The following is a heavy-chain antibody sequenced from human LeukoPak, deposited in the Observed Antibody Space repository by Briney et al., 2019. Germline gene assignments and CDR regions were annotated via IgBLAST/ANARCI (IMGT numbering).Heavy chain of an antibody. CDR2: INPGNGHT. CDR1: GYTFTSYA. D-gene: IGHD3-22*01. V-gene: IGHV1-3*01. CDR3: ARTTTPYYYDSSGYVVVGYFPH. J-gene: IGHJ1*01. Sequence: GASVKVSCKASGYTFTSYALHWVRQAPGQRLEWMGWINPGNGHTKNSQIFQGRVTFTRDTFTNTGYMELDSLRSEDTAVYYCARTTTPYYYDSSGYVVVGYFPHWGQGTLVTVSS.